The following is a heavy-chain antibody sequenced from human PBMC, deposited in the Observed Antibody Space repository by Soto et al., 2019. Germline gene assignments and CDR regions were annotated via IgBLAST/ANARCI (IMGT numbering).Heavy chain of an antibody. CDR3: ATSPLEQNWFDP. V-gene: IGHV1-18*01. CDR1: GYTFTSYG. CDR2: ISAYNGNT. Sequence: ASVKVSCKASGYTFTSYGISWVRQAPGQGLEWMGWISAYNGNTNYAQKLQGRVTMTTDTSTSTAYMELRSLRSDDTAVYYCATSPLEQNWFDPWGQGTLVTVSS. J-gene: IGHJ5*02. D-gene: IGHD6-6*01.